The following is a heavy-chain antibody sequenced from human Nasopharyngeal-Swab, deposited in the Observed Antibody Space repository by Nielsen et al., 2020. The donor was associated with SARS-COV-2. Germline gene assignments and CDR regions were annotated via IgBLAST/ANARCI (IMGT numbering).Heavy chain of an antibody. CDR3: ARGWAGHYFDY. V-gene: IGHV4-31*03. D-gene: IGHD3-10*01. CDR1: GGSITSGVFY. Sequence: SETLSLTCTVSGGSITSGVFYWTWIRQHPGKGLEWIGYIYYSGNTYYNPSLESRITISVDTSKNQFSLKLNSVTAADTAVYYCARGWAGHYFDYWGRGTLVTVSS. J-gene: IGHJ4*02. CDR2: IYYSGNT.